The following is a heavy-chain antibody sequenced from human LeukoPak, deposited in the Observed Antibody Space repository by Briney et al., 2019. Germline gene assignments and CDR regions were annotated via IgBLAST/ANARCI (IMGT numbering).Heavy chain of an antibody. J-gene: IGHJ4*02. D-gene: IGHD3-22*01. CDR1: GLTFSSYS. CDR3: VRDDSSGYYYYFDY. V-gene: IGHV3-21*01. Sequence: KPGGSLRLSCAASGLTFSSYSMNWVRQAPGKGLEWVSSISSSSYIYYADSVKGRFTISRDNAKNSLYLQMNSLRAEDTAVYYCVRDDSSGYYYYFDYWGQGTLVTVSS. CDR2: ISSSSYI.